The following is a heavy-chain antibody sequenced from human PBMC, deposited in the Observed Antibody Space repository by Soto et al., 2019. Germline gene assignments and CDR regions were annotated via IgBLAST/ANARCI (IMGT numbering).Heavy chain of an antibody. CDR3: TTAARLLWFGELLDY. Sequence: PGGSLRLSCAASGFTFSNAWMNWVRQAPGKGLEWVGRIKSKTDGGTTDYAAPVKGRFTISRDDSKNTLYLQMNSLKTEDSAVYYCTTAARLLWFGELLDYWGQGTLVTVS. D-gene: IGHD3-10*01. V-gene: IGHV3-15*07. CDR1: GFTFSNAW. CDR2: IKSKTDGGTT. J-gene: IGHJ4*02.